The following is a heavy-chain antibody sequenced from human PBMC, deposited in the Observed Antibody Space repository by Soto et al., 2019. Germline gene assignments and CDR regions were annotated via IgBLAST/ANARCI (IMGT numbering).Heavy chain of an antibody. CDR1: GYNFTSFW. CDR3: ARVHKNWFDS. CDR2: IDPSDSYT. V-gene: IGHV5-10-1*01. Sequence: ESLKISCKASGYNFTSFWIHWVRQMPGKGLEWLWKIDPSDSYTNYSPSFEGHVTISTDNSITTAYLQWSSLRASDTALYFCARVHKNWFDSWAQGTMVTVSS. J-gene: IGHJ5*01.